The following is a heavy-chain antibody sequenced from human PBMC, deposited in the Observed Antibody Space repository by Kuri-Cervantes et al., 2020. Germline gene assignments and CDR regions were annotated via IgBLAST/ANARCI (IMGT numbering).Heavy chain of an antibody. CDR2: MNPNSGNT. D-gene: IGHD4-17*01. Sequence: ASVKVSCKASGYTFTSYDINWVRQATGQGLEWMGWMNPNSGNTGYAQKFQGRVTMTRNTSISTAYMELSSLRSEDTAVYYCARNYGDYVAYWYFDLWGRGTLVTVSS. CDR3: ARNYGDYVAYWYFDL. V-gene: IGHV1-8*01. J-gene: IGHJ2*01. CDR1: GYTFTSYD.